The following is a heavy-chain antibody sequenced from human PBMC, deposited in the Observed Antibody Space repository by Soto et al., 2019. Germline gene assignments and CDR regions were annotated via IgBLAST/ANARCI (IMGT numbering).Heavy chain of an antibody. CDR1: GFTFSSSG. CDR2: IWYDGSKK. CDR3: ARAPFTIYDTSGYYDY. J-gene: IGHJ4*02. Sequence: GGSLRLSCAASGFTFSSSGMHWVRQAPGKGLEWVAIIWYDGSKKYYADSVKGRFTISRDNSKNTVYLQMNSLRAGDTAVYYCARAPFTIYDTSGYYDYWGQGTLVTVSS. D-gene: IGHD3-22*01. V-gene: IGHV3-33*01.